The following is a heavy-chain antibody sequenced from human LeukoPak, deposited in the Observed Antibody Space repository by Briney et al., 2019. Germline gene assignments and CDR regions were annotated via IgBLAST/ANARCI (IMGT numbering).Heavy chain of an antibody. Sequence: GGSLRLSCAASGFTFSIYSMNWVRQAPGKGLECVSYVTTTGDPVYYTDSVKGRFTISRDNAKNSLYLQMNSLRAEDTAVYYCARGYCGGDCGPWYFDFWGRGTLVTVSS. CDR2: VTTTGDPV. D-gene: IGHD2-21*02. CDR3: ARGYCGGDCGPWYFDF. CDR1: GFTFSIYS. V-gene: IGHV3-48*04. J-gene: IGHJ2*01.